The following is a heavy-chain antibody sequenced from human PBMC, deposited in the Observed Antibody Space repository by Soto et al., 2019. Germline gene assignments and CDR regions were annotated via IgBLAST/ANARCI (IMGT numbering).Heavy chain of an antibody. CDR3: ARGWFGPDV. Sequence: PGGSLRLSCAASEVTFSGRSVHWVRQAPGKGLVWVSGIDKVGTDSTYADSVKGRFTSSRDNAKNTVYLQMNSLRVEDTAVYYCARGWFGPDVWGKGTTVTVSS. CDR2: IDKVGTDS. J-gene: IGHJ6*04. CDR1: EVTFSGRS. V-gene: IGHV3-74*01. D-gene: IGHD3-10*01.